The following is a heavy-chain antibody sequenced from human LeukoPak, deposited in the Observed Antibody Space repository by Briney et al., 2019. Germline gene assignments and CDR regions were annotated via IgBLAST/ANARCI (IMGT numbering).Heavy chain of an antibody. CDR3: ARDRGVRGAKYYFDY. J-gene: IGHJ4*02. V-gene: IGHV3-21*01. Sequence: GGSLRLSCAASGFTFSSYSMNWVRQAPGKGLEWVSSISGSNSYIYYAESVKGRFAISRDNAKNSLYLQMNSLRAEDTAVYYCARDRGVRGAKYYFDYWGQGTLVTVSS. CDR2: ISGSNSYI. CDR1: GFTFSSYS. D-gene: IGHD3-10*01.